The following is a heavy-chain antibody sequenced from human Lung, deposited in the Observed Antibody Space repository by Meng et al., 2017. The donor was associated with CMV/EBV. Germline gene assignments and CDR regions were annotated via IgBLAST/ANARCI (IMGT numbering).Heavy chain of an antibody. CDR2: ITASGGST. J-gene: IGHJ4*02. D-gene: IGHD6-13*01. V-gene: IGHV3-23*01. CDR3: AKAYSSSWYREYYDY. CDR1: GFPFSSYA. Sequence: SGFPFSSYAMSWVRQAPGKGLEWVSPITASGGSTYYADSMKGRFTISRDNSKNTLYLQLNSLRAEDTAVYYCAKAYSSSWYREYYDYWGQGTLVTVSS.